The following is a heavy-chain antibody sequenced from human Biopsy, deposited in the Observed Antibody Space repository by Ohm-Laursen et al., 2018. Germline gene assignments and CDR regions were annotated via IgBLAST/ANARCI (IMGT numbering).Heavy chain of an antibody. Sequence: GTLSLTCTLSGGSITSRTHYWGWIRQTPGKGLEWIGTVYYSGTTYDNPSLKNRVIISVATSKNQFSLKLSSVTAADTAVYYCASRLYGPNPIDYWGQGTLITVSS. CDR1: GGSITSRTHY. CDR2: VYYSGTT. D-gene: IGHD2-8*01. CDR3: ASRLYGPNPIDY. J-gene: IGHJ4*02. V-gene: IGHV4-39*01.